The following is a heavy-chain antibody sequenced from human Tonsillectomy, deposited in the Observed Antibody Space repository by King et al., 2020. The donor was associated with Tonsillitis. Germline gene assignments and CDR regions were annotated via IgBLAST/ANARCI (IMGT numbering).Heavy chain of an antibody. CDR3: AKSEAFERILTGYSPFEH. V-gene: IGHV3-23*04. Sequence: VQLVESGGGLVQPGGSLRLSCAASGFTFSSYAMSCVRQAPGKGLEWVSTLSGSGGGTYYADSVKGRFTISRDNSKNTLYLHMNSLRAEDTAVYYCAKSEAFERILTGYSPFEHWGQGTLVTVSS. J-gene: IGHJ1*01. CDR2: LSGSGGGT. D-gene: IGHD3-9*01. CDR1: GFTFSSYA.